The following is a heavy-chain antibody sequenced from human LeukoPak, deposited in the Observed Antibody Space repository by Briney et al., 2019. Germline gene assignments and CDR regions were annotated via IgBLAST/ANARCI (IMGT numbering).Heavy chain of an antibody. CDR2: ISSSGSTI. CDR3: ASVPPTGRFYYYYYMDV. Sequence: PGGSLRLSCAASGFTFSDYYMSWIRQAQGKGLEWVSYISSSGSTIYYADSVKGRFTISRNNAKNSLYLQMNSLRAEDTAVYYCASVPPTGRFYYYYYMDVWGKGTTVTVSS. V-gene: IGHV3-11*01. CDR1: GFTFSDYY. J-gene: IGHJ6*03. D-gene: IGHD1-1*01.